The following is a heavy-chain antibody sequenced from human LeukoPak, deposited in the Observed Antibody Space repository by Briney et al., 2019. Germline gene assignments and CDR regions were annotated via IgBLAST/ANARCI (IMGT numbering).Heavy chain of an antibody. D-gene: IGHD1-26*01. V-gene: IGHV1-3*01. CDR3: ARSGRGTYYYFDY. J-gene: IGHJ4*02. Sequence: ASVKVSCEASGYTFTRYAIHWVRQAPGQRLEWMGWINVGNGNTQYSQDFQGRVTITRDTSASTAYMELRSLRSDDTAVYYCARSGRGTYYYFDYWGQGTLVTVSS. CDR1: GYTFTRYA. CDR2: INVGNGNT.